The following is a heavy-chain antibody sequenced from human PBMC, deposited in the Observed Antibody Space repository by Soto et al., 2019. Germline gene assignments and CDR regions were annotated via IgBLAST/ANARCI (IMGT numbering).Heavy chain of an antibody. CDR2: IYYSGST. CDR1: GGSISTYY. J-gene: IGHJ4*02. Sequence: SETLSLTCTVSGGSISTYYWSWIRQPPGKGLEWIGYIYYSGSTNYNPSLKSRVAISVDTSKNQFSLKLSSVTAADTAVYYCARGAYSFDYWGQGTLVTVSS. D-gene: IGHD5-12*01. V-gene: IGHV4-59*01. CDR3: ARGAYSFDY.